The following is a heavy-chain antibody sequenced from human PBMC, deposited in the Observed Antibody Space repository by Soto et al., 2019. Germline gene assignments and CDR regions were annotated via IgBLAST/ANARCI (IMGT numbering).Heavy chain of an antibody. CDR2: ISGSGGST. V-gene: IGHV3-23*01. CDR1: GFTFSSYA. J-gene: IGHJ5*02. D-gene: IGHD2-2*01. CDR3: AKDPPVIVVVPAASSGDP. Sequence: GGSLRLSCAASGFTFSSYAMSWVRQAPGKGLEWVSAISGSGGSTYYADSVKGRFTISRDNSKNTLYLQMNSLRAEDTAVYYCAKDPPVIVVVPAASSGDPWGQGTLVTVSS.